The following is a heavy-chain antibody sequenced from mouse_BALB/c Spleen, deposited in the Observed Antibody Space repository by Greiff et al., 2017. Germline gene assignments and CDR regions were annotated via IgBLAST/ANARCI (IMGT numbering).Heavy chain of an antibody. CDR3: ARWIYDGPYYYAMDY. Sequence: EVHLVESGPSLVKPSQTLSLTCSVTGDSITSGYWNWIRKFPGNKLEYMGYISYSGSTYYNPSLKSRISITRDTSKNQYYLQLNSVTTEDTATYYCARWIYDGPYYYAMDYWGQGTSVTVSS. D-gene: IGHD2-3*01. V-gene: IGHV3-8*02. CDR1: GDSITSGY. J-gene: IGHJ4*01. CDR2: ISYSGST.